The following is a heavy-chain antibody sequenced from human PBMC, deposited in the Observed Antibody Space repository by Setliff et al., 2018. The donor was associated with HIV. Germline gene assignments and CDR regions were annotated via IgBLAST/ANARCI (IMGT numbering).Heavy chain of an antibody. CDR3: ARGPGWPNWFDP. V-gene: IGHV4-59*04. Sequence: PSETLSLTCSVSGASISNYYWSWLRQPPGKGLEWIGSIYHSGNTYYNPSLKSRVTISVDTSKNQFSLKLSSVTAADTAVYYCARGPGWPNWFDPWGQGTLVTVSS. J-gene: IGHJ5*02. D-gene: IGHD6-19*01. CDR2: IYHSGNT. CDR1: GASISNYY.